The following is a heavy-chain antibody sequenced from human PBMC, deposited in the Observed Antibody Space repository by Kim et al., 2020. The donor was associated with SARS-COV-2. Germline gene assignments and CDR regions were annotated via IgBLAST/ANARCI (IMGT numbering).Heavy chain of an antibody. V-gene: IGHV3-23*01. J-gene: IGHJ4*02. CDR1: GFTFRNYA. CDR3: AKAWSDDYDY. Sequence: GGSLRLSCAASGFTFRNYAMSWVRQAPGKGLEWVAAVTDNGSNTKYADSVRGRFTISRDNSKNTVFLQMNSLRAEDTAVYYCAKAWSDDYDYWGQGTLVT. D-gene: IGHD3-3*01. CDR2: VTDNGSNT.